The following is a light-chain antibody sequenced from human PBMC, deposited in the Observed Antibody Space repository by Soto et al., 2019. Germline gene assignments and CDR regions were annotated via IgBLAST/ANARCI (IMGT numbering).Light chain of an antibody. CDR2: FAS. Sequence: EIVMTQSPATLSVSPGERATLSCRASQSMYNNLAWYQQKPGQAPRLLIYFASTRATGIPARFSGSGSGTEFTLTISSLQSEDFAVYYCQQYSNWPLTFGGGTKVEI. J-gene: IGKJ4*01. V-gene: IGKV3-15*01. CDR3: QQYSNWPLT. CDR1: QSMYNN.